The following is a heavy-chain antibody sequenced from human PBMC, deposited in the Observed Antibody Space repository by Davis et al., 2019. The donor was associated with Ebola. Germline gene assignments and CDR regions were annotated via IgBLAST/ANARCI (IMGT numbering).Heavy chain of an antibody. D-gene: IGHD6-13*01. CDR1: GYSFTSYW. CDR3: ARRSSSWLYYGMDV. Sequence: KVSCKGSGYSFTSYWISWVRQMPGKGLEWMGRIDPSDSYTNYSPSFQGHVTISADKSISTAYLQWSSLKASDTAMYYCARRSSSWLYYGMDVWGQGTTVTVSS. V-gene: IGHV5-10-1*01. CDR2: IDPSDSYT. J-gene: IGHJ6*02.